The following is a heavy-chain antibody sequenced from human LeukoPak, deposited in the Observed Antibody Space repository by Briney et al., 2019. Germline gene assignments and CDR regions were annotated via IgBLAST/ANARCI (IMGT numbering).Heavy chain of an antibody. CDR2: ISGNGGRT. Sequence: GGSLRLSCAASGFTFSSYAMSWVRQAPGKGLEWVSVISGNGGRTYYADSVKGRFTISRDNSKNTLYLQMNSLRAEDTAVYYCAKVRDLDTVLGRFDNWGQGTLVTVSS. CDR1: GFTFSSYA. CDR3: AKVRDLDTVLGRFDN. D-gene: IGHD5-18*01. J-gene: IGHJ5*02. V-gene: IGHV3-23*01.